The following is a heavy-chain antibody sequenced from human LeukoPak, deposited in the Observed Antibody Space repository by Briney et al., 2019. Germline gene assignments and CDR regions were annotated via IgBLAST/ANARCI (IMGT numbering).Heavy chain of an antibody. D-gene: IGHD2-15*01. CDR1: GGSISSGSYY. CDR3: ARGSYCSGGSCYYFDY. V-gene: IGHV4-61*02. CDR2: IYTSGST. J-gene: IGHJ4*02. Sequence: SQTLSLTCTVSGGSISSGSYYWSWIRRPAGKGLEWIGRIYTSGSTNYNPSPKSRVTISVDTSKNQFSLKLSSVTAADTAVYYCARGSYCSGGSCYYFDYWGQGTLVTVSS.